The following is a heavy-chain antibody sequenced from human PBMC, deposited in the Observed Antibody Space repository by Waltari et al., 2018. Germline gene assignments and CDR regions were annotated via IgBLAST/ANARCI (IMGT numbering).Heavy chain of an antibody. J-gene: IGHJ4*02. D-gene: IGHD3-22*01. CDR1: GGSFSGYY. V-gene: IGHV4-34*01. CDR2: INHSGST. CDR3: ARGSYEPAVYFDY. Sequence: QVQLQQWGAGLLKPSETLSLTCAVYGGSFSGYYWSWIPQPPGKGLEWIGEINHSGSTNYNPSLKSRVTISVDTSKNQFSLKLSSVTAADTAVYYCARGSYEPAVYFDYWGQGTLVTVSS.